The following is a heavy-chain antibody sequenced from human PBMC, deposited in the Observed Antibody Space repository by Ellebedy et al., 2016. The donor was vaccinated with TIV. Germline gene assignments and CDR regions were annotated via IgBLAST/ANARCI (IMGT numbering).Heavy chain of an antibody. Sequence: ESLKIFXAASGITFRGYWLSWVRQPPGKGLEWIGEINHSGSTNYNPSLKSRVTISVDTSKNQFSLKLSSVTAADTAVYYCARTGRGYSYGRYYYDSSGPDYWGQGTLVTVSS. CDR1: GITFRGYW. D-gene: IGHD3-22*01. CDR2: INHSGST. CDR3: ARTGRGYSYGRYYYDSSGPDY. J-gene: IGHJ4*02. V-gene: IGHV4-34*01.